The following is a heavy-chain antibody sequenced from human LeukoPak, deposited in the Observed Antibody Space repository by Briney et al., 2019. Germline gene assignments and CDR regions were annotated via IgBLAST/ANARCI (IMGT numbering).Heavy chain of an antibody. CDR2: INPNSGGT. CDR3: ARGAYSKNRWFDP. CDR1: GYTFTGYY. Sequence: ASVKVSCKASGYTFTGYYMHWVRRAPGQGLEWMGWINPNSGGTNYAQKFQGRVTMTRDTSISTAYMELSRLRSDDTAVYYCARGAYSKNRWFDPWGQGTLVTVSS. J-gene: IGHJ5*02. V-gene: IGHV1-2*02. D-gene: IGHD4-11*01.